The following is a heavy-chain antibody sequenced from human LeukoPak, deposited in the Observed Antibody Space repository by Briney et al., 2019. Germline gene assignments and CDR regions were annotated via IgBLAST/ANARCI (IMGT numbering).Heavy chain of an antibody. J-gene: IGHJ6*03. CDR2: ISYDGSNK. D-gene: IGHD4-17*01. V-gene: IGHV3-30*04. CDR3: AKTTDNYYYYYMDV. CDR1: GFTFSSYA. Sequence: GGSLRLFCAASGFTFSSYAMHWVRQAPGKGLEWVAVISYDGSNKYYADSVKGRFTISRDNSKNTLYLQMNSLRAEDTAVYFCAKTTDNYYYYYMDVWGKGTTVAVSS.